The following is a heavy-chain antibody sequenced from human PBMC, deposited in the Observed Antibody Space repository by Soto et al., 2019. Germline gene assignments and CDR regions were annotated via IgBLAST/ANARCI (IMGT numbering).Heavy chain of an antibody. V-gene: IGHV2-26*01. CDR3: ARNLNIDVGYYYYGMDV. J-gene: IGHJ6*02. CDR2: IFSNDEK. D-gene: IGHD1-26*01. Sequence: QVTLKESGPVLVKPTETLTLTCTVSGFSLSNARMGVSWIRQPPGKALEWLAHIFSNDEKSYSTSLKSRLTIAKDNSKSQVVLTMTNMDPVDTATYYCARNLNIDVGYYYYGMDVWGQGTTVTVSS. CDR1: GFSLSNARMG.